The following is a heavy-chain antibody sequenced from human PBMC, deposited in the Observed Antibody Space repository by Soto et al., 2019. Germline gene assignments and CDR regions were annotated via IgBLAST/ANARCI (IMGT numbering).Heavy chain of an antibody. CDR2: IWYDGSNK. D-gene: IGHD6-13*01. J-gene: IGHJ4*02. CDR1: GFTFSSYG. CDR3: ARDLTSLYSSWSIFDY. Sequence: PGGSLRLSCAASGFTFSSYGMHWVRQAPGKGLEWVAVIWYDGSNKYSAASVKGRFTISRDNSKNTLYLQMNSLRAEDTAVYYCARDLTSLYSSWSIFDYWGQGTLVTVSS. V-gene: IGHV3-33*01.